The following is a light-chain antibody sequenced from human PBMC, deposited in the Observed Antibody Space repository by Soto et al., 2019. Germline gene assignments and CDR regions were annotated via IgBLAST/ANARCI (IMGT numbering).Light chain of an antibody. CDR3: CSYAGGYTYL. V-gene: IGLV2-11*01. J-gene: IGLJ1*01. CDR1: GNDVGAYNY. Sequence: QSALTQPRSVSGSPGQSGTISCTGTGNDVGAYNYVSWYQQHPGRPPKFLIYGVVRWPSGVPDRFSGSKSGNTASLTISGHQAEDEADYFCCSYAGGYTYLFGTGTKLTVL. CDR2: GVV.